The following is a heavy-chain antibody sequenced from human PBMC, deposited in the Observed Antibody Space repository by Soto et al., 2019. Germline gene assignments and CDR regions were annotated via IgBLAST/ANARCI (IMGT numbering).Heavy chain of an antibody. D-gene: IGHD3-16*01. CDR1: GFIFTNAW. V-gene: IGHV3-15*07. Sequence: EVQLVESGGGLVKPGGSFRLSCAVSGFIFTNAWMNWVRQAPGKGLEWVGRIKSKTDGGTTDYAAPVKGRFTISRDDSKNTLYLQMNSLKTEDTAVYYCTTRSWGDFDYWGQGTLVTVSS. J-gene: IGHJ4*02. CDR3: TTRSWGDFDY. CDR2: IKSKTDGGTT.